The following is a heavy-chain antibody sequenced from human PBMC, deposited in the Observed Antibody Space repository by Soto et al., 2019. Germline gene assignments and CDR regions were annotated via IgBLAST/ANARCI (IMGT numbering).Heavy chain of an antibody. CDR2: ILYGGTKE. J-gene: IGHJ6*02. D-gene: IGHD6-25*01. V-gene: IGHV3-30*03. Sequence: LRLSCAASGFTFSNYGMHWVRQAPGKGLEWVAVILYGGTKEYYSDSVKGRFTISRDNSKDRLYLQMSSLRREDTGVYFCARGGTYGMDVWGQGTTVTVSS. CDR3: ARGGTYGMDV. CDR1: GFTFSNYG.